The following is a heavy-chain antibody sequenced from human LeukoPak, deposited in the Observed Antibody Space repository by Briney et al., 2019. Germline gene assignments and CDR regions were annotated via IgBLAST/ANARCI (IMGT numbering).Heavy chain of an antibody. D-gene: IGHD2/OR15-2a*01. Sequence: PSETLSLTCTVSGGSISSGGYYWSWIRQHPGKGLEWIGYIYYSGSTYYNPSLKSRVTISVDTSKNQFSLKLSSVTAADTAAYYCARVTYFSLYHYGMDVWGQGTTVTVSS. V-gene: IGHV4-31*03. CDR1: GGSISSGGYY. J-gene: IGHJ6*02. CDR3: ARVTYFSLYHYGMDV. CDR2: IYYSGST.